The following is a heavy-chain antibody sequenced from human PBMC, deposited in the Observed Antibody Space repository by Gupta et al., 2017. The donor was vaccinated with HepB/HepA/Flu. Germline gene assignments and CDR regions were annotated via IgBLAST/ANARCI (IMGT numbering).Heavy chain of an antibody. CDR3: ARNGARCSSSSCFS. D-gene: IGHD2-2*01. CDR2: AYYRSKWYN. J-gene: IGHJ3*01. V-gene: IGHV6-1*01. CDR1: SNSAA. Sequence: SNSAAWHWIRQSPSRGLEWLGRAYYRSKWYNDYAVSVKSRITINPDTSKNQFSLQLNSVTPEDTAVYFCARNGARCSSSSCFSWGQGTMVTVSS.